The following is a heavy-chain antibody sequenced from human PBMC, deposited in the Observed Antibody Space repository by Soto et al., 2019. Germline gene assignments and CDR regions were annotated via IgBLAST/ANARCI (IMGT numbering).Heavy chain of an antibody. D-gene: IGHD2-2*01. CDR2: IIPIFGTA. CDR1: GGTFSSYA. CDR3: ARSRRGGIVVVPVYFDY. Sequence: QVQLVQSGAEVKKPESSVKVSCKASGGTFSSYAISWVRQAPGQGLEWMGGIIPIFGTANYAQKFQGRVTITADESTSTAYMELSSLRSEDTAVYYCARSRRGGIVVVPVYFDYWGQGTLVTVSS. V-gene: IGHV1-69*01. J-gene: IGHJ4*02.